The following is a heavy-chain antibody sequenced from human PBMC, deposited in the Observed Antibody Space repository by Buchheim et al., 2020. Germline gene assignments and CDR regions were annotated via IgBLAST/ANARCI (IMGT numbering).Heavy chain of an antibody. Sequence: QVQLQQWGAGLLKPSETLSLTCAVYGGSFSGYYWSWIRQPPGKGLEWIGEINHSGSTNYNPSLKSRVTISVDTSKNQFSLKLSSVTAADTAVYYCARGDDFWSGYYDYWGQGTL. CDR1: GGSFSGYY. J-gene: IGHJ4*02. CDR2: INHSGST. V-gene: IGHV4-34*01. D-gene: IGHD3-3*01. CDR3: ARGDDFWSGYYDY.